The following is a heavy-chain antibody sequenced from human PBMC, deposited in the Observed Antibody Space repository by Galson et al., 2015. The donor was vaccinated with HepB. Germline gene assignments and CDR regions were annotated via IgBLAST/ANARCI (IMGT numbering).Heavy chain of an antibody. CDR1: GYTFTGYY. CDR2: INPNSGGT. CDR3: ARERKELLWFGELSRAAFDI. J-gene: IGHJ3*02. V-gene: IGHV1-2*04. Sequence: QSGAEVKKPGASVKVSCKASGYTFTGYYMHWVRQAPGQGLEWMGWINPNSGGTNYAQRFQGWVTMTRDTSISTAYMELSRLRSDDTAVYYCARERKELLWFGELSRAAFDIWGQGTMVTVSS. D-gene: IGHD3-10*01.